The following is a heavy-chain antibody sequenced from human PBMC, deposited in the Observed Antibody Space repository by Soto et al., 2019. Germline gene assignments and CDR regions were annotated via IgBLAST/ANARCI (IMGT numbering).Heavy chain of an antibody. Sequence: PGGSLRLSCAASGFTFSSYAMSWVRQAPGKGLEWVSAISGSGGSTYYADSVKGRFTISRDNSKNTLYLQMNSLRAEDTAVYYCAKAGPYYGSGRNWFDPWGQGTLVTVS. J-gene: IGHJ5*02. CDR3: AKAGPYYGSGRNWFDP. D-gene: IGHD3-10*01. CDR1: GFTFSSYA. CDR2: ISGSGGST. V-gene: IGHV3-23*01.